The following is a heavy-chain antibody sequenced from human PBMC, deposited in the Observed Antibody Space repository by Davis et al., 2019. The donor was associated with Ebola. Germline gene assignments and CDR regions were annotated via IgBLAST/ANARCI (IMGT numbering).Heavy chain of an antibody. V-gene: IGHV3-74*01. Sequence: GESLKISCAASGFTFSNYWMVWVRQPPGKGLVRVSAISPDGSRANYADSVKGRFTISRDSTSNTLYLQMNGLRAEDTAVYYCARSSYQPDYWGQGTLVTVSS. CDR1: GFTFSNYW. CDR3: ARSSYQPDY. D-gene: IGHD2-2*01. CDR2: ISPDGSRA. J-gene: IGHJ4*02.